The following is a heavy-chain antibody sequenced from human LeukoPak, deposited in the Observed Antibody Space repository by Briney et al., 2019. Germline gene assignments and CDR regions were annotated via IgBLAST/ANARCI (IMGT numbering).Heavy chain of an antibody. CDR1: GFTLSNAW. D-gene: IGHD3-9*01. V-gene: IGHV3-15*01. CDR2: IKSKTNGETR. Sequence: GGSLRLSCAASGFTLSNAWMNWARQAPGKGLEWVGLIKSKTNGETRDYAAPVKGRFTISRDDSDNTLYLQMNSLKTEDTAVYYCTTDLFRFDWLFDDAFDIWGQGTMVTVSS. CDR3: TTDLFRFDWLFDDAFDI. J-gene: IGHJ3*02.